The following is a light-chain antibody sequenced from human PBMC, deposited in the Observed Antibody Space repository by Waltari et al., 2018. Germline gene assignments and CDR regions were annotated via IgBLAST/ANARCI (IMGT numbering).Light chain of an antibody. Sequence: DIVMTQSPLSLPVTPGEPASIPCRSSQSLLHSNGYKYLDWYLQKPGQSPQLLIYLGSNRASGVPDRFSGSGSGTDFTLKISRVEAEDVGVYYCMQVLQTPYTFGQGTKLEIK. CDR3: MQVLQTPYT. CDR1: QSLLHSNGYKY. V-gene: IGKV2-28*01. CDR2: LGS. J-gene: IGKJ2*01.